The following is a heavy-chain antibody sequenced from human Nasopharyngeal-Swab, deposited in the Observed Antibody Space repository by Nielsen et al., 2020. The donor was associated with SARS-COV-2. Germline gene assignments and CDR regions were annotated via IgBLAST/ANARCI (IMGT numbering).Heavy chain of an antibody. CDR1: GFTFSSNY. J-gene: IGHJ6*02. Sequence: GGSLRLSCAASGFTFSSNYMSWVRQASGKGLEWVGRIRSKANSYATAYAASVKGRFTISRDDSKNTAYLQMNSLKTEDTAVYYCTRQGSGYYYYYYGMDVWGQGTTVTVSS. D-gene: IGHD3-22*01. V-gene: IGHV3-73*01. CDR3: TRQGSGYYYYYYGMDV. CDR2: IRSKANSYAT.